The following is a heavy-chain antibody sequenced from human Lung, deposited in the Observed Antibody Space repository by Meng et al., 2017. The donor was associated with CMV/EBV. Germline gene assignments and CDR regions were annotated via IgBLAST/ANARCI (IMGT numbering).Heavy chain of an antibody. V-gene: IGHV1-2*05. D-gene: IGHD3-22*01. Sequence: ASXXVSXKASGYTSSNYWLHWVRHAPGQRPQWRGSMNTKTGGTTYGQKFQGRVSMSRDTSISTAYMELRTLTSQDAVIYYCARVNYDSASSEKAFDLWGQGTIVIVSS. CDR2: MNTKTGGT. CDR1: GYTSSNYW. J-gene: IGHJ3*01. CDR3: ARVNYDSASSEKAFDL.